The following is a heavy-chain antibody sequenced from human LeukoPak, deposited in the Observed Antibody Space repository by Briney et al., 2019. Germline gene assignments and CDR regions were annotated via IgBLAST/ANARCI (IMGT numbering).Heavy chain of an antibody. CDR2: ISSSSSYI. CDR1: GFTFSSYS. D-gene: IGHD3-10*01. CDR3: ARCLRGPYCYGMDV. V-gene: IGHV3-21*01. J-gene: IGHJ6*02. Sequence: PGGSLRLSCAAAGFTFSSYSMNWVRQAPGKGLEWVSSISSSSSYIYYAESVKGRFTISRDNAKNSLYLQMNSLRAEDTAVYECARCLRGPYCYGMDVWGQGTTVTVSS.